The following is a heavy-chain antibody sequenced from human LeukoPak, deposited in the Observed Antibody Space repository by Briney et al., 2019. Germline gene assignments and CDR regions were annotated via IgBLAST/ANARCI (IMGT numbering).Heavy chain of an antibody. CDR1: GYTXTGHY. Sequence: ASVKVSCKASGYTXTGHYMHGVRQAPGQGLEWMVWINPNSGGTKYAQKFQGRVTLTRDTSISTAYMELSRLRCDDTAVYYCARSYDFWSGPPFDPWGQGTLVTVSS. V-gene: IGHV1-2*02. J-gene: IGHJ5*02. D-gene: IGHD3-3*01. CDR3: ARSYDFWSGPPFDP. CDR2: INPNSGGT.